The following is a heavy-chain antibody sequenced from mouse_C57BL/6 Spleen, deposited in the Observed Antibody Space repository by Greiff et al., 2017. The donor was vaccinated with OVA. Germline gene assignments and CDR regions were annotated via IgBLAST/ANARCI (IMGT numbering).Heavy chain of an antibody. J-gene: IGHJ2*01. V-gene: IGHV1-82*01. D-gene: IGHD1-1*01. CDR3: ASTLGSRYFDY. Sequence: VQLQQSGPELVKPGASVKISCKASGYAFSSSWMNWVKQRPGKGLEWIGRIYPGDGDTNYNGKFKGKATLTADKSSSTAYMQLSSLTSEDSAVYFCASTLGSRYFDYWGQGTTLTVSS. CDR2: IYPGDGDT. CDR1: GYAFSSSW.